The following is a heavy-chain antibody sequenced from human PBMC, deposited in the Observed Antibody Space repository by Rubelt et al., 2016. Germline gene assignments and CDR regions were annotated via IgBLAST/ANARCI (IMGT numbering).Heavy chain of an antibody. D-gene: IGHD4/OR15-4a*01. V-gene: IGHV3-9*01. CDR1: GFIFDDYA. J-gene: IGHJ4*02. Sequence: EVQLVESGGGLIQPGGSLRLSCAASGFIFDDYAMHWVRQAPGKGLEWVSGINWNSGGIVYADSVKGRFTITRDNAKKSLYLQMNSLRAEDTALYYCVKVTSANIGDYWGQGTLVTVSS. CDR2: INWNSGGI. CDR3: VKVTSANIGDY.